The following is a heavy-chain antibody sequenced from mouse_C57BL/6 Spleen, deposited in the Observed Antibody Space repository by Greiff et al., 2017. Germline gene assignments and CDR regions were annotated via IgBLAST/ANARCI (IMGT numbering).Heavy chain of an antibody. CDR3: AGKGYFDC. CDR1: GYTFTRYS. Sequence: VQLQQPGTELVKPGASVKLSCQASGYTFTRYSMHWVKQRPGQGLEWIGNINPSNGGTNYNEKFKSKATLPVDKSSSTADMQLSSLTSEDSAVYYWAGKGYFDCWGQGTTLTVSS. V-gene: IGHV1-53*01. CDR2: INPSNGGT. J-gene: IGHJ2*01.